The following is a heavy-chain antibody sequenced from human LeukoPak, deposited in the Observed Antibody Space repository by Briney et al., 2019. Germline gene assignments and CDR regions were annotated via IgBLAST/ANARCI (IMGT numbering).Heavy chain of an antibody. CDR3: ARGRPTYDGSAYFSYYFDS. J-gene: IGHJ4*02. D-gene: IGHD3-22*01. V-gene: IGHV4-59*01. Sequence: PSETLSLTCTVSGGSINSYYWSWIRQPPGKGLEWIGNVYYSENTNYNPSLQSRFTISLDTFKNQFSLTLSSVTAADTAVYYCARGRPTYDGSAYFSYYFDSWGQGTLVTVSS. CDR2: VYYSENT. CDR1: GGSINSYY.